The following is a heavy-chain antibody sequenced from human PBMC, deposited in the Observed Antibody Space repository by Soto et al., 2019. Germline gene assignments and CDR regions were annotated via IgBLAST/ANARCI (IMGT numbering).Heavy chain of an antibody. V-gene: IGHV1-69*13. CDR1: GGTSSSYA. CDR2: IIPIFGTA. Sequence: GASVKVSCKASGGTSSSYAISWVRQAPGQGLEWMGGIIPIFGTANYAQKFQGRVTITADESTSTAYMELSSLRSEDTAVYYCARDSEYSSSSSGLGGMDVWGQGTTVTV. D-gene: IGHD6-6*01. J-gene: IGHJ6*02. CDR3: ARDSEYSSSSSGLGGMDV.